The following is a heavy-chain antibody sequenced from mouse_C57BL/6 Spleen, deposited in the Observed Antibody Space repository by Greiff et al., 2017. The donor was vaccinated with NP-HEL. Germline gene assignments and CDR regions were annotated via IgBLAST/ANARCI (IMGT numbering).Heavy chain of an antibody. CDR1: GYSFTGYY. CDR2: INPSTGGT. Sequence: EVQLQQSGPELVKPGASVKISCKASGYSFTGYYMNWVKQSPEKSLEWIGEINPSTGGTTYNQKFKAKATLTVDKSSSTAYMQLKSLKSEDSAVYYCASTDYEGRGFAYWGQGTLVTVSS. J-gene: IGHJ3*01. D-gene: IGHD2-4*01. CDR3: ASTDYEGRGFAY. V-gene: IGHV1-42*01.